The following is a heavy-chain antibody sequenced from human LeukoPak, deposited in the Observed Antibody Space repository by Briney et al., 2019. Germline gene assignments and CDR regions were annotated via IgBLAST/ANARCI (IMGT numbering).Heavy chain of an antibody. V-gene: IGHV4-39*01. D-gene: IGHD3-16*02. CDR3: ARWRRIENWFDP. Sequence: SETLSLTCTVSGGSISSSSYYWGWIRQPPGKGLEWIGSIYYSGSTYYNPSLKSRVTISVDTSKNRFSLKRSSVTAADTAVYYCARWRRIENWFDPWGQGTLVTVSS. CDR1: GGSISSSSYY. CDR2: IYYSGST. J-gene: IGHJ5*02.